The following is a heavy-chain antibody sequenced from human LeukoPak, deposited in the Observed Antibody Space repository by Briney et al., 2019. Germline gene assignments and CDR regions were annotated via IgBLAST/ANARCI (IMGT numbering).Heavy chain of an antibody. J-gene: IGHJ4*02. CDR1: GSTFSSHA. V-gene: IGHV3-23*01. CDR2: ISGDWGIT. Sequence: GGSLRLSCAASGSTFSSHAMSWVRPAPRKGLEWVSIISGDWGITYYADSVKGRCTLSRDNSQNTLYLQMNSPRADDTAVYYRRKDLLSGSSAWYLTPFDYWGQGTLVTVSS. CDR3: RKDLLSGSSAWYLTPFDY. D-gene: IGHD6-19*01.